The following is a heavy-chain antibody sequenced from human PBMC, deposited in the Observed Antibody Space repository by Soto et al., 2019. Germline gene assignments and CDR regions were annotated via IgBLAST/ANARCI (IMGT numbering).Heavy chain of an antibody. V-gene: IGHV4-39*07. CDR1: GGSISSSSYY. D-gene: IGHD4-17*01. J-gene: IGHJ4*02. CDR2: IFYSGST. Sequence: SETLSLTCTVSGGSISSSSYYWGWIRQPPGKGLEWIGSIFYSGSTYYNPSLKSRVTISVDTSKNQFSLKLSSVTAADTAVYYCARSSQSTVNTFDYWGQGTLVTVSS. CDR3: ARSSQSTVNTFDY.